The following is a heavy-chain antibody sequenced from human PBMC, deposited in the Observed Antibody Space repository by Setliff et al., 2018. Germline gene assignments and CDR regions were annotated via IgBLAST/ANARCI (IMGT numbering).Heavy chain of an antibody. Sequence: ASVKVSCKASGYILNSYGVSWVRQAPGQGLEWMGWISSYNNDVTNYLQRFQGRVTMTTDTSTSAAYMELRSLRSDDTAVYYCAISSLSICSGGTCPNAFDVWGQGTMGTVSS. J-gene: IGHJ3*01. CDR2: ISSYNNDVT. D-gene: IGHD2-15*01. CDR3: AISSLSICSGGTCPNAFDV. V-gene: IGHV1-18*01. CDR1: GYILNSYG.